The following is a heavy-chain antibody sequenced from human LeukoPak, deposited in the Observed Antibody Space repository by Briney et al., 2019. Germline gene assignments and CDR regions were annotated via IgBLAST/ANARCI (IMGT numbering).Heavy chain of an antibody. V-gene: IGHV4-59*01. CDR3: ARDFPYCSGGSCLLW. CDR2: IYYSGST. D-gene: IGHD2-15*01. Sequence: SETLSLTCSVPVGSIISYYCSSIRQPPGKGLEWDEHIYYSGSTNYNPSLKSRVTISVDTSKNQFSLKLSSVTAADTAVYYCARDFPYCSGGSCLLWWGQGTLVTVSS. CDR1: VGSIISYY. J-gene: IGHJ4*02.